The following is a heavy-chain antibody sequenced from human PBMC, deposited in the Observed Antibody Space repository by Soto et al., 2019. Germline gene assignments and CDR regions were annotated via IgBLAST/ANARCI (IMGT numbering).Heavy chain of an antibody. J-gene: IGHJ4*02. D-gene: IGHD2-15*01. V-gene: IGHV1-69*08. CDR3: EGDAVGSGGSCYSLPFDD. Sequence: QVQLVQSGAEVKKPGSSVKVSCKASGGTFSSYTISWVRQAPGQGLEWMGRIIPILGIANYAQKFQGRVTSTGDIPTSTAYVELSSLRSEDTAVYYCEGDAVGSGGSCYSLPFDDWGQGTLVTVSS. CDR1: GGTFSSYT. CDR2: IIPILGIA.